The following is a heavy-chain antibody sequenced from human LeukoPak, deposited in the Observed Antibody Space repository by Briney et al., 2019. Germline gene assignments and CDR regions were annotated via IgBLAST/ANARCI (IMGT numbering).Heavy chain of an antibody. CDR3: ASPGEKDYYFDY. CDR1: GYTFTSYY. D-gene: IGHD3-16*01. Sequence: ASVKVSCKASGYTFTSYYMHWVRQAPGQGLEWMGIINPSGGSTSYAQKFQGRVTMTRDTSTSTVYMELSSLRSEDTAVYYCASPGEKDYYFDYWGQGTLVTVSS. V-gene: IGHV1-46*01. J-gene: IGHJ4*02. CDR2: INPSGGST.